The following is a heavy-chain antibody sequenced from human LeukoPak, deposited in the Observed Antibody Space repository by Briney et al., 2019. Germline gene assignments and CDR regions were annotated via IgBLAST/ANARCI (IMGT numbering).Heavy chain of an antibody. CDR1: GYTFTGSY. V-gene: IGHV1-2*02. D-gene: IGHD2-2*02. J-gene: IGHJ4*02. CDR2: INPNSGGT. CDR3: ARAHCSSTSCHITLDY. Sequence: ASVKVSCKASGYTFTGSYMHWVRQAPGQGLEWMGWINPNSGGTNYAQKFQGRVTMTRDTSISTAYMELSRLRSDDTAVYYCARAHCSSTSCHITLDYWGQGTLVTVSS.